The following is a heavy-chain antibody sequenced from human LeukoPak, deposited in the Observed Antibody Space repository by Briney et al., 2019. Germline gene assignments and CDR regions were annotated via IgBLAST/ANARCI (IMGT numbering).Heavy chain of an antibody. V-gene: IGHV1-69*13. CDR1: GGTFSSYA. CDR2: INPIFGTA. CDR3: ARARGYCSGGSCYFDY. D-gene: IGHD2-15*01. Sequence: SVKVSCKASGGTFSSYAISWVRQAPGQGLEWMGGINPIFGTANYAQKFQGRVTITADESTSTAYMELSSLRSEDTAVYYCARARGYCSGGSCYFDYWGQGTLVTVSS. J-gene: IGHJ4*02.